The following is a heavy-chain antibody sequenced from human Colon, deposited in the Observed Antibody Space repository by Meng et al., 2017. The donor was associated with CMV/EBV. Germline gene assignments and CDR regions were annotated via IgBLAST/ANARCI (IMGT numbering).Heavy chain of an antibody. D-gene: IGHD3-3*01. J-gene: IGHJ4*02. CDR2: VLFSGSA. Sequence: SETLSLTCTVSGGSVSSGSHYWSWLRQPPGKGLEWLGYVLFSGSANYNLPLESRLSMSVDTSQNRLYLRLSSVTLADTAVYYCARDLSPDFWNGHLDYWGQGKLVTVSS. CDR3: ARDLSPDFWNGHLDY. V-gene: IGHV4-61*01. CDR1: GGSVSSGSHY.